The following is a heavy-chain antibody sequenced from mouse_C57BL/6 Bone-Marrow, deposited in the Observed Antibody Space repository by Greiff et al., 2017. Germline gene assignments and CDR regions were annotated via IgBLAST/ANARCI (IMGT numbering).Heavy chain of an antibody. V-gene: IGHV1-64*01. CDR3: ARRGYGSSYCYWYFDV. J-gene: IGHJ1*03. D-gene: IGHD1-1*01. CDR1: GYTFTSYW. CDR2: IHPNSGST. Sequence: QVQLQQPGAELVKPGASVKLSCKASGYTFTSYWMHWVKQRPGQGLEWIGMIHPNSGSTNYNAKFKSKATLTVDKSSSTAYMQLRSLTSEDSAVYYCARRGYGSSYCYWYFDVWGTGTTVTVSS.